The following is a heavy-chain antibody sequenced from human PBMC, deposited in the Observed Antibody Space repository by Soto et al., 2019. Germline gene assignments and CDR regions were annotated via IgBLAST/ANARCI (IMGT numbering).Heavy chain of an antibody. CDR3: ARDIGPNTLDY. D-gene: IGHD3-16*02. CDR2: MNVDGGEI. Sequence: EERLVKPGGGLVQPGGSRRLSCEASGFVFRTFWRTWVRKPPGKGLGGVASMNVDGGEIYYVGSVRGRFTVSRDNAKNALYLQMNSLRVEDTAVYYCARDIGPNTLDYWGQGTLVTVSS. CDR1: GFVFRTFW. V-gene: IGHV3-7*03. J-gene: IGHJ4*02.